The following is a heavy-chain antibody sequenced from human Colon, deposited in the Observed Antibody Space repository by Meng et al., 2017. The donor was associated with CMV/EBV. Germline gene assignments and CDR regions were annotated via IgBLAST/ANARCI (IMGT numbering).Heavy chain of an antibody. V-gene: IGHV3-9*01. D-gene: IGHD6-13*01. CDR1: GFTFDEYG. J-gene: IGHJ6*02. CDR3: AKAPGYSSSPGYYYGMDV. CDR2: INWNSGSI. Sequence: GGSLRLSCVASGFTFDEYGMHWVRQAPGKGLEWVSSINWNSGSIGYADSVQGRFTISRDNAKNSLYLQMNSLRAEDTALYYCAKAPGYSSSPGYYYGMDVWGQGTTVTVSS.